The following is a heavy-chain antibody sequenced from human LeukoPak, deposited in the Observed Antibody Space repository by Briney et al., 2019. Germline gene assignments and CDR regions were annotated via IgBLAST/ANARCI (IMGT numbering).Heavy chain of an antibody. CDR3: SRYYRYFDY. J-gene: IGHJ4*02. Sequence: ASVTVSCKASGYTFTGYYVHWVRQAPGQGLEWMGWINPNTGDTNYAQKFQGRVTMTRDTSINTAYMDLSGLRSDDTAVYYCSRYYRYFDYWGQGTLVTVSS. CDR2: INPNTGDT. V-gene: IGHV1-2*02. CDR1: GYTFTGYY. D-gene: IGHD3-10*01.